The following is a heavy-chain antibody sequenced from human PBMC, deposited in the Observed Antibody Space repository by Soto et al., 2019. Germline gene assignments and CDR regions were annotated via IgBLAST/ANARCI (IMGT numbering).Heavy chain of an antibody. Sequence: ASVKVSCKASGYTFTGYYMHWVRQAPGQGLEWMGWINPNSGSTNYAQKLQGRVTMTTDTSTSTAYMELRSLRSDDTAVYYCARDSSGWYSVAFDYWGQGTLVTV. CDR2: INPNSGST. V-gene: IGHV1-2*02. D-gene: IGHD6-19*01. CDR1: GYTFTGYY. CDR3: ARDSSGWYSVAFDY. J-gene: IGHJ4*02.